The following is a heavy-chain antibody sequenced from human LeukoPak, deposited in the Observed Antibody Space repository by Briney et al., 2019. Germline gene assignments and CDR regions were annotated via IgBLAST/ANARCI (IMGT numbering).Heavy chain of an antibody. CDR3: ARGCGWYVWGLDY. CDR1: GGSFSGYY. D-gene: IGHD6-19*01. Sequence: SETLSLTCAVYGGSFSGYYWSWIRQPPGKGLEWIGEINHSGSTNYNPSLKSRVTISVDTSKNKICLKLSSVTAADTAVYYCARGCGWYVWGLDYWGQGTLVTVSS. J-gene: IGHJ4*02. CDR2: INHSGST. V-gene: IGHV4-34*01.